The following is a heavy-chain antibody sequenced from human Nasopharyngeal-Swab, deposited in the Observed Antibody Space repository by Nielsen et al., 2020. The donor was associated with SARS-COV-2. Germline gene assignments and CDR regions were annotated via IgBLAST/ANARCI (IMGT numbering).Heavy chain of an antibody. CDR2: IYYSGST. J-gene: IGHJ6*02. Sequence: SETLSLTCAVSSGSISSSSYYWGWIRQPPGKGLEWIGSIYYSGSTYYNPSLKSRVTISVDTSKNQFSLKLSSVTAADTAVYYCARDKSTTGNYYYYYGMDVWGQGTTVTVSS. V-gene: IGHV4-39*07. CDR1: SGSISSSSYY. D-gene: IGHD1-1*01. CDR3: ARDKSTTGNYYYYYGMDV.